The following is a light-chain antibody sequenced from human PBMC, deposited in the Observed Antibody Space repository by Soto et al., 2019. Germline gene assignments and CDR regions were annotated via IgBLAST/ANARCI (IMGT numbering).Light chain of an antibody. Sequence: QSALTQPPSASGSPGQSVTISCTGTSSDVGGYNYVSWYQQHPGKAPKLMISEVSKRPSGVPDRFSGSKSGNTASLTVSGXXXEXEADXYCSSFAGNNNLVFGGGTKLTVL. CDR3: SSFAGNNNLV. CDR2: EVS. J-gene: IGLJ2*01. V-gene: IGLV2-8*01. CDR1: SSDVGGYNY.